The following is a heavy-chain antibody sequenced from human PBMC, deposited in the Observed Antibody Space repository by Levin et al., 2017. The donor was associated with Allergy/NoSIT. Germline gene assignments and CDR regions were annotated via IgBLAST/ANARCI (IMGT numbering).Heavy chain of an antibody. CDR2: IYYSGST. CDR3: ARGDAYYYGSGGDYYYYMDV. Sequence: PGGSLRLSCTVSGGSISSYYWSWIRQPPGKGLEWIGYIYYSGSTNYNPSLKSRVTISVDTSKNQFSLKLSSVTAADTAVYYCARGDAYYYGSGGDYYYYMDVWGKGTTVTVSS. V-gene: IGHV4-59*01. J-gene: IGHJ6*03. CDR1: GGSISSYY. D-gene: IGHD3-10*01.